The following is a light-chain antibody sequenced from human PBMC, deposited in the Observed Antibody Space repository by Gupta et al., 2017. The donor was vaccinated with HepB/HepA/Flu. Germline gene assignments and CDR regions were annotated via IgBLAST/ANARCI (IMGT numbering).Light chain of an antibody. J-gene: IGLJ1*01. CDR3: REWARTAVV. CDR1: NLGEKF. Sequence: SYELTQPPSVSVSPGQTATITCSGENLGEKFTCWYQQKQGQSPVVGNYQDFKRPSGIPERVSNSKYGNNVTMXSXGTEAMXESYYYCREWARTAVVFGTGTKVTVL. V-gene: IGLV3-1*01. CDR2: QDF.